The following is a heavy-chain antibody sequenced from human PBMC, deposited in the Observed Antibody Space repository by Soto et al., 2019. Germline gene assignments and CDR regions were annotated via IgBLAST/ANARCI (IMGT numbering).Heavy chain of an antibody. CDR1: GYTFTSYG. V-gene: IGHV1-69*13. CDR3: ARGRRDIVASYGLDV. J-gene: IGHJ6*02. Sequence: QVQLVQSGAEVKKPGASVKVSCKASGYTFTSYGISWVRQAPGQGLEWMGGIIPIFGTANYAQKFQGRVTITADESTSTAYMELSSLRSDDTAVYYCARGRRDIVASYGLDVWGQGTTVTVSS. CDR2: IIPIFGTA. D-gene: IGHD5-12*01.